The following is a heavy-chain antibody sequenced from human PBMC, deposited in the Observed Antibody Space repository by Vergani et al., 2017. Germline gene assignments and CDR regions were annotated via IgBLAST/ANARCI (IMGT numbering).Heavy chain of an antibody. CDR1: GGTFSSYA. D-gene: IGHD3-22*01. CDR2: IIPILGIA. CDR3: ARSYYYDSSGALDC. Sequence: QVQLVQSGAEVKKPGSSVKVSCKASGGTFSSYAISWVRQAPGQGLEWMGRIIPILGIANYAQKFQGRVTITADKSTSTAYMELSSLRSEDTAVYYCARSYYYDSSGALDCWGQGTLVTVSS. J-gene: IGHJ4*02. V-gene: IGHV1-69*04.